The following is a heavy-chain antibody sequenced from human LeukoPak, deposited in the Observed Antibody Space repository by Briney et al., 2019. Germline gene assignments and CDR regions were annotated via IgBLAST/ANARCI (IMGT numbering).Heavy chain of an antibody. Sequence: GGSLRLSCAASGFTFSDYYMNWIRQAPGKGLEWVSYISSSGGVIHYADSVKGRITVSRDNAKNSLFLQLNNLRAEDTAVYYCARGRANGYLDYWGQGTLVTVSS. V-gene: IGHV3-11*01. CDR2: ISSSGGVI. CDR3: ARGRANGYLDY. CDR1: GFTFSDYY. J-gene: IGHJ4*02.